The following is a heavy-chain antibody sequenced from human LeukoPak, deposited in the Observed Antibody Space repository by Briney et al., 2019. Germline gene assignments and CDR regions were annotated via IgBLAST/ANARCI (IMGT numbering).Heavy chain of an antibody. D-gene: IGHD3-10*01. CDR3: AKTLTPLRGGDY. J-gene: IGHJ4*02. V-gene: IGHV3-30*18. CDR1: GFTFSSYG. CDR2: ISYDGSNK. Sequence: ERSLRLSCAASGFTFSSYGMHWVRQAPGKGLEWVAVISYDGSNKYYADSVKGRFTISRDNSKNTLYLQMNSLRAEDTAVYYCAKTLTPLRGGDYWGQGTLVTVSS.